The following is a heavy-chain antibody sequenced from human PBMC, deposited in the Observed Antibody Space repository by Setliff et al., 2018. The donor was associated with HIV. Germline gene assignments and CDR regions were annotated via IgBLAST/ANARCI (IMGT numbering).Heavy chain of an antibody. V-gene: IGHV3-23*01. CDR1: GFTFSSFA. CDR3: AKDSGYEGDHYFDY. Sequence: GGSLRLSCAASGFTFSSFAMTWVRQAPGKGLEWVSAISGRGGSTYYADSVKGRFSISRDNSKNTLYLQMNSLRAEDTAVYYCAKDSGYEGDHYFDYWGQGTLVTVSS. J-gene: IGHJ4*02. D-gene: IGHD5-12*01. CDR2: ISGRGGST.